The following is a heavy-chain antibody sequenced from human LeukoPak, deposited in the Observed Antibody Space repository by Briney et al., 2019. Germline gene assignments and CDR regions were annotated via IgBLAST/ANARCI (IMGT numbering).Heavy chain of an antibody. V-gene: IGHV1-2*06. CDR3: ARIEQWLVSNAFDI. D-gene: IGHD6-19*01. Sequence: GASVKVSCKASGYTFTGYYMHWVRQAPGQGLEWMGRINPNSGGTNYAQKFQGRVTMTRDTSISTAYMELSRLRSDDTAVYYCARIEQWLVSNAFDIWGQGTVVTVSS. J-gene: IGHJ3*02. CDR1: GYTFTGYY. CDR2: INPNSGGT.